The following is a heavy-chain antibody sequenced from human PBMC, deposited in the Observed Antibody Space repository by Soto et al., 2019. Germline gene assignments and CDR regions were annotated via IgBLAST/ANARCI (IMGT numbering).Heavy chain of an antibody. V-gene: IGHV4-4*02. D-gene: IGHD1-7*01. CDR2: TSRSEGS. CDR3: ATQTNSYTSDV. CDR1: GGSITNTKW. Sequence: QVQLQESGPGLVKPSGTLSLSCAVSGGSITNTKWWTLVRQAPGKGLEWIGETSRSEGSTYNPSLKGRVAMALETSTNPFALRLTSVTAADTAAYYCATQTNSYTSDVWGQGTTVTVS. J-gene: IGHJ6*02.